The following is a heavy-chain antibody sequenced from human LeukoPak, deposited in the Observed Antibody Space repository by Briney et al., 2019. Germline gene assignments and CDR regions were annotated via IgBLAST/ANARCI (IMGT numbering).Heavy chain of an antibody. CDR1: GYSISSGYY. J-gene: IGHJ6*03. CDR2: IYRSGST. D-gene: IGHD1-26*01. CDR3: ARTGAGYYYYYMDV. Sequence: SETLSLTCIVSGYSISSGYYWGWIRQPPGKGLEWIGTIYRSGSTYSNPSLRGRVTISVDTSKNQFSLKVSSVTAADTAVYYCARTGAGYYYYYMDVWGKGTTVTVSS. V-gene: IGHV4-38-2*02.